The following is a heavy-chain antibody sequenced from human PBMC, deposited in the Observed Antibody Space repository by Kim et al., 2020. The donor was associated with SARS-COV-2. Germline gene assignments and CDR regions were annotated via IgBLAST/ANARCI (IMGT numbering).Heavy chain of an antibody. CDR1: GYTLTELS. V-gene: IGHV1-24*01. CDR3: ATAATTNIVGATRDNWFDP. CDR2: FDPEDGET. Sequence: ASVKVSCKVSGYTLTELSMHWVRQAPGKGLEWMGGFDPEDGETIYAQKFQGRVTMTEDTSTDTAYMELSSLRSEDTAVYYCATAATTNIVGATRDNWFDPWCQGTLVTVSS. D-gene: IGHD1-26*01. J-gene: IGHJ5*02.